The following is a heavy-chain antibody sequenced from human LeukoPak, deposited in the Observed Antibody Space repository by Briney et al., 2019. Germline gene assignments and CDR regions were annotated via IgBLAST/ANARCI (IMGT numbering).Heavy chain of an antibody. CDR1: GFTFSSYS. CDR2: IYNSGTT. V-gene: IGHV4-59*01. D-gene: IGHD2-2*01. J-gene: IGHJ4*02. Sequence: GSLRLSCAASGFTFSSYSMNWVRQSPGKGLEWIGYIYNSGTTNYNPSLKSRVAMSLDTSKSQFSLRLRSVTAADTALYFCAGGGYCSSSSCFAPLFDWWGRGTLVTVSS. CDR3: AGGGYCSSSSCFAPLFDW.